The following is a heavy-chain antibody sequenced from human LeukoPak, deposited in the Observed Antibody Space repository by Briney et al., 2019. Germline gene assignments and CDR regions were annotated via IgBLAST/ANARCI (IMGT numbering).Heavy chain of an antibody. V-gene: IGHV4-34*01. Sequence: SETLSLTCAVYGGSFSGYYWSWIRQPPGKGLEWIGEINHSGSTNYNPSLKSRVTISVDTSKNQFSLKLSSVTAADTAVYYCARGAPRGPQLARGFFDPWGRGTLVPVSP. D-gene: IGHD6-13*01. CDR1: GGSFSGYY. J-gene: IGHJ2*01. CDR3: ARGAPRGPQLARGFFDP. CDR2: INHSGST.